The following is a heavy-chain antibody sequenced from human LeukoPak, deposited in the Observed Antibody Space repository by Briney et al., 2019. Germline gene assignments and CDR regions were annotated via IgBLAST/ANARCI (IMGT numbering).Heavy chain of an antibody. J-gene: IGHJ4*02. D-gene: IGHD6-19*01. CDR2: IKQDGSDK. Sequence: TGGSLRLSCAASGFTFSTYWMSWVRQAPGKGLERVANIKQDGSDKYYVDSVKGRFTISRDNAKNSLYLQMNSLRAEDTAVYYCARCRGGWSRDSWGQGTLVTVSS. CDR3: ARCRGGWSRDS. CDR1: GFTFSTYW. V-gene: IGHV3-7*01.